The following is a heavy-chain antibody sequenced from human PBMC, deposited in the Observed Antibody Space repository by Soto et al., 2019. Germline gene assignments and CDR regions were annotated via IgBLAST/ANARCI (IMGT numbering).Heavy chain of an antibody. CDR3: ARGYYGSGSYSLAY. Sequence: PGGSLRLSCAAPGFTFSSYAMHWVRQAPGKGLEWVAVISYDGSNKYYADSVKGRFTISRDNSKNTLYLQMNSLRAEDTAVYYCARGYYGSGSYSLAYWGQGTLVTVSS. CDR1: GFTFSSYA. J-gene: IGHJ4*02. D-gene: IGHD3-10*01. V-gene: IGHV3-30-3*01. CDR2: ISYDGSNK.